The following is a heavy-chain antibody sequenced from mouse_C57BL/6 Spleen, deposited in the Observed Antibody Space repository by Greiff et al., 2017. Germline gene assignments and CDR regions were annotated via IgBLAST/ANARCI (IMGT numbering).Heavy chain of an antibody. Sequence: EVQLVESGGGLVKPGGSLKLSCAASGFTFSSYAMSWVRQTPEKRLEWVATISDGGSYTYYPDNVKGRFTISRDNAKNNLYLQMSHLKSEDTAMYYCARVEELLRFDYWGQGTTLTVSS. CDR1: GFTFSSYA. D-gene: IGHD1-1*01. J-gene: IGHJ2*01. CDR2: ISDGGSYT. CDR3: ARVEELLRFDY. V-gene: IGHV5-4*01.